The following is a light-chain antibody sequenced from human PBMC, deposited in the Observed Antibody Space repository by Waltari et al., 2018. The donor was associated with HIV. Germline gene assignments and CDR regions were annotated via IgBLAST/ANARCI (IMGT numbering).Light chain of an antibody. Sequence: SYELTQPPSMSVSPGQTANTTCSGDKLGNEYACWYQQKAGQSPLLVIFKDTRRPSGIPERFSGSTSGNTATLTISGALPADEGDYYCQAWDNSVVVFGGGTRLTVL. CDR2: KDT. CDR3: QAWDNSVVV. CDR1: KLGNEY. J-gene: IGLJ2*01. V-gene: IGLV3-1*01.